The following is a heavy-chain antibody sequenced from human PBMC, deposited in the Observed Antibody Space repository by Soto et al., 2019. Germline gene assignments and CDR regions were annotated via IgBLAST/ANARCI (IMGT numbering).Heavy chain of an antibody. CDR1: GFIFSSYS. J-gene: IGHJ4*02. D-gene: IGHD2-21*02. CDR3: AKKRRSGGDNWYFDS. Sequence: GGSLRLSYAASGFIFSSYSMYWVRQDPGKGPEGVAGISAFSDSILYADSVEGRFTISRDNSKNTLYLQLNSLRADDTAVYFCAKKRRSGGDNWYFDSWGQGTLVTVSS. V-gene: IGHV3-23*01. CDR2: ISAFSDSI.